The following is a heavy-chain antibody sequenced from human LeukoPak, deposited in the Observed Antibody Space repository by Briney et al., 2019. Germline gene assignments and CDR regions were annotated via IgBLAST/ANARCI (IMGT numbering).Heavy chain of an antibody. CDR2: INPNSGGT. V-gene: IGHV1-2*02. CDR1: GYTFTGYY. Sequence: ASVKVSCKASGYTFTGYYMHWVRQAPGQGLEWMGWINPNSGGTNYAQKFQGRVTMTRDTSISTVYMELNRLTSDDTAIYYCARMPVAPDIWGQGTRVTVSS. D-gene: IGHD4-23*01. J-gene: IGHJ3*02. CDR3: ARMPVAPDI.